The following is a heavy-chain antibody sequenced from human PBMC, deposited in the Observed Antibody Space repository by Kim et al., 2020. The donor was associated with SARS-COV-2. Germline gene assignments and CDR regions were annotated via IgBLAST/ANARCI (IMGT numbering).Heavy chain of an antibody. V-gene: IGHV3-11*05. CDR3: ARDGSGSRGY. D-gene: IGHD1-26*01. CDR2: YT. J-gene: IGHJ4*02. Sequence: YTNYADSVKGRFTISRDNAKTSRYLQMNSLGAEDTAVYYCARDGSGSRGYWGQGTLVTVSS.